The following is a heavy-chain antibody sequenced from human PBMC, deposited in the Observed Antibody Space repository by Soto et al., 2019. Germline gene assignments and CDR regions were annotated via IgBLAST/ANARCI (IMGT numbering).Heavy chain of an antibody. D-gene: IGHD5-12*01. V-gene: IGHV3-33*01. Sequence: VGSLRLSCAASGFTFSSYGMHWVRQAPGKGLEWVAVIWYDGSNKYYADSVKGRFTISRDNSKNTLYLQMNSLRAEDTAVYYCARELHRYSGYVRWFDPWGQGTLVTVSS. CDR2: IWYDGSNK. CDR3: ARELHRYSGYVRWFDP. CDR1: GFTFSSYG. J-gene: IGHJ5*02.